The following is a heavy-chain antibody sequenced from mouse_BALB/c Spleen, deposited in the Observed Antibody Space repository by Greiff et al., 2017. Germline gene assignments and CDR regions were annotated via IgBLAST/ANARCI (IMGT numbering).Heavy chain of an antibody. CDR1: GFNIKDTY. J-gene: IGHJ2*01. V-gene: IGHV14-3*02. D-gene: IGHD2-1*01. CDR3: ARIYYGNYVDY. Sequence: EVKLQESGAELVKPGASVKLSCTASGFNIKDTYMHWVKQRPEQGLEWIGRIDPANGNTKYDPKFQGKATITADTSSNTAYLQLSSLTSEDTAVYYCARIYYGNYVDYWGQGTTLTVSS. CDR2: IDPANGNT.